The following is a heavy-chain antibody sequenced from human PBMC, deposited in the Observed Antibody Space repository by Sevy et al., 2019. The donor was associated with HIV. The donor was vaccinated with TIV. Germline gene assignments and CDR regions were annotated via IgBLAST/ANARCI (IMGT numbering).Heavy chain of an antibody. CDR1: GGSISSYY. V-gene: IGHV4-59*01. CDR2: IYYSGSI. J-gene: IGHJ5*02. D-gene: IGHD4-4*01. Sequence: SETLSLTCTVSGGSISSYYWSWIRQPPGKGLEWIGYIYYSGSINYNPSLKSRVTISVDTSKNQFSLKLSSVTAADTAVYYCARDVTNNWFDPWGQGTLVTVSS. CDR3: ARDVTNNWFDP.